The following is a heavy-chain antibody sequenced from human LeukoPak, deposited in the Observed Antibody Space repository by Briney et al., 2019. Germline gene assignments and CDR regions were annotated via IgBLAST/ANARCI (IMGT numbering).Heavy chain of an antibody. CDR1: GYTFTSYG. V-gene: IGHV1-18*01. Sequence: ASVKVSCTASGYTFTSYGISWVRQAPGQGLEWMGWISAYNGNTNYAQKLQGRVTMTTDTSTSTAYMELRSLRSDDTAVYYCARDSPKAYYYGMDVWGQGTTLTVSS. J-gene: IGHJ6*02. CDR2: ISAYNGNT. CDR3: ARDSPKAYYYGMDV.